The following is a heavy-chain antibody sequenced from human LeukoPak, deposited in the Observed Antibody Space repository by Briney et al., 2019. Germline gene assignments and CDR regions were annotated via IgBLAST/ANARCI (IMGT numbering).Heavy chain of an antibody. CDR3: ARDAAAAANWFDP. CDR2: MNPNGGNT. D-gene: IGHD6-13*01. V-gene: IGHV1-8*03. J-gene: IGHJ5*02. CDR1: GGTFSSYA. Sequence: ASVKVSCKASGGTFSSYAISWVRQATGQGLEWMGWMNPNGGNTGYAQKFQGRVTITRNTSISTAYMELSSLRSEDTAVYYCARDAAAAANWFDPWGQGTLVTVSS.